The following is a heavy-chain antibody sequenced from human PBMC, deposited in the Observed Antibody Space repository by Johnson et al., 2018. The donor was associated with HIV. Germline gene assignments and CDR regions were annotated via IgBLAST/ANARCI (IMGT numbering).Heavy chain of an antibody. V-gene: IGHV3-66*01. CDR1: GFTVSSNY. CDR3: ANLPTRRSYYTLGAFDI. D-gene: IGHD1-26*01. CDR2: IYSGGST. Sequence: VPLVESGGGLVQPGGSLRLSCAASGFTVSSNYMSWVRQAPGKGLEWVSLIYSGGSTYYADSVKGRFTISRDNSKNTLYLQMNSLRAEDTAVYYCANLPTRRSYYTLGAFDIWGQGTMVTVSS. J-gene: IGHJ3*02.